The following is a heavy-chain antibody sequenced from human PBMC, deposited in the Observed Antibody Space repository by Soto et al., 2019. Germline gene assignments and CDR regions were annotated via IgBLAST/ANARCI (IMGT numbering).Heavy chain of an antibody. D-gene: IGHD6-6*01. Sequence: KPSETLSLTCTVSGGSISSGRYFWIWIRQHPGKGLEWIGYIYNGGTTYYNPSLKSRVIVSVDTSKNQFSLELSSVTAADTAVYYCARQGYSSSSNIGYWGQGTLVTVS. V-gene: IGHV4-31*03. CDR1: GGSISSGRYF. CDR2: IYNGGTT. J-gene: IGHJ4*02. CDR3: ARQGYSSSSNIGY.